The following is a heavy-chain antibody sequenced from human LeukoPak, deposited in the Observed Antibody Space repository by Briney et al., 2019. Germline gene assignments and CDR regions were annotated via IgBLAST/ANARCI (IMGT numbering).Heavy chain of an antibody. J-gene: IGHJ2*01. Sequence: SETLSPTCTVSGGSISSYYWSWIRQPPGKGLEWIGYIYYSGSTNYNPSLKSRVTISVDTSKNQFSLKLSSVTAADTAVYYCARLRRHKWLWYFDLWGRGTLVTVSS. CDR2: IYYSGST. CDR3: ARLRRHKWLWYFDL. V-gene: IGHV4-59*08. CDR1: GGSISSYY. D-gene: IGHD6-19*01.